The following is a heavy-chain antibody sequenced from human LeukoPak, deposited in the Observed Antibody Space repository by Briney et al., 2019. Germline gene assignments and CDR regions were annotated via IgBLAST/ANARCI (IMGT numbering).Heavy chain of an antibody. Sequence: SGPTLVNPTQTLTLTCTFSGFSLSTRGVGVGWIRQPPGKAPEWLPLIYWNNDNRYSPSLKSRLTITKDTSKNQVVLTMTNMDPVDTATYYCASSRYDILTGHYNFDYWGQGTLVTVSS. J-gene: IGHJ4*02. CDR1: GFSLSTRGVG. D-gene: IGHD3-9*01. V-gene: IGHV2-5*01. CDR3: ASSRYDILTGHYNFDY. CDR2: IYWNNDN.